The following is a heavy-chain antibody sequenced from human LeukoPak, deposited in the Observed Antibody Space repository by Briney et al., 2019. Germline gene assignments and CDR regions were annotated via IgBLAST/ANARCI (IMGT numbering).Heavy chain of an antibody. CDR2: IYYSGST. J-gene: IGHJ6*02. Sequence: SETLSLTCTVSGGSISSSSYYWGWIRQPPGKGLEWIGYIYYSGSTNYNPSLKSRVTISVDTSKNQFSLKLSSVTAADTAVYYCARVGSSSWYGHYYYGMDVWGQGTTVTVSS. CDR1: GGSISSSSYY. V-gene: IGHV4-61*05. CDR3: ARVGSSSWYGHYYYGMDV. D-gene: IGHD6-13*01.